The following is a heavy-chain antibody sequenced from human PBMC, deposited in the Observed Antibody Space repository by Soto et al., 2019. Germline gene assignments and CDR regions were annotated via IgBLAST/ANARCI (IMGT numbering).Heavy chain of an antibody. Sequence: HLVESGGGLVRPGGSLRLSCAASGFNLRDFYMSWIRQAPGKGLEWVAYIGSSSKTIVYSDSVRGRFTISRDNAENSLYLQMNSLQAGDTALCYCARNSEHFDFWGQGTLVTVSS. D-gene: IGHD1-26*01. V-gene: IGHV3-11*01. CDR1: GFNLRDFY. CDR3: ARNSEHFDF. CDR2: IGSSSKTI. J-gene: IGHJ4*02.